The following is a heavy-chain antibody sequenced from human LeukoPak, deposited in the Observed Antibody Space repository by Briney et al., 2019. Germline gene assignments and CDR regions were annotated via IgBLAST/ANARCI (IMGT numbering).Heavy chain of an antibody. CDR2: IYYSGST. CDR3: ARDRAPAKYSSSSDALDI. D-gene: IGHD6-6*01. V-gene: IGHV4-59*12. CDR1: GGSISSYY. J-gene: IGHJ3*02. Sequence: PSETLSLTCTVSGGSISSYYWSWIRQPPGKGLEWIGYIYYSGSTNYNPSLKSRVTISVDTSKNQFSLKLSSVTAADTAFYYCARDRAPAKYSSSSDALDIWGQGTMVTVSS.